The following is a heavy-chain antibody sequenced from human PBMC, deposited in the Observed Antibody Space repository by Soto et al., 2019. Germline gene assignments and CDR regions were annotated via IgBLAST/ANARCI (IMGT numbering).Heavy chain of an antibody. CDR2: INPNSGGT. Sequence: QVQLVQSGAEVKKPGASVKVSCKASGYTFTGYYMHWVRQAPGQGLEWMGWINPNSGGTNYAQKVQGRVTMTRDTSISTAYMELSRLRSDDTAVYYCARDGEPKGVFDIWGQGTMVTVSS. D-gene: IGHD4-17*01. CDR3: ARDGEPKGVFDI. V-gene: IGHV1-2*02. CDR1: GYTFTGYY. J-gene: IGHJ3*02.